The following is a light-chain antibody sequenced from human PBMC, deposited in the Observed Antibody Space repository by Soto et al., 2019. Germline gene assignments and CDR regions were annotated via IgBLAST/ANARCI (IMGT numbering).Light chain of an antibody. CDR1: QSISSY. CDR2: AAS. CDR3: QQSYSAPYT. Sequence: DIQMTQSPSSLSASVGDRVTITCRASQSISSYLNWYQQKPGKAPKLLIYAASSLQSGVPSRFSGSGSGTDFTLTISSLQPEVFATYYCQQSYSAPYTFGQGTKLEIK. J-gene: IGKJ2*01. V-gene: IGKV1-39*01.